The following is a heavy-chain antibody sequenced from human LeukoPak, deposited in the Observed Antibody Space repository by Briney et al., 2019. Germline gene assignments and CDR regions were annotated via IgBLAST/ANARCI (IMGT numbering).Heavy chain of an antibody. V-gene: IGHV4-34*01. Sequence: SETLSLTCAVYGGSFSGCYWSWIRQPPGKGLEWIGEINLSGSTNYNPSLKSRVTISVDTSKNQFSLKLSSVTAADTAVYYCARTVRRDGYIDSWGQGTLVTVSS. J-gene: IGHJ4*02. D-gene: IGHD5-24*01. CDR3: ARTVRRDGYIDS. CDR1: GGSFSGCY. CDR2: INLSGST.